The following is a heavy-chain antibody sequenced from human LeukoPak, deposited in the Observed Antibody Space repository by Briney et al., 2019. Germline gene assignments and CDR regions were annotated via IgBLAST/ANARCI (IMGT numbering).Heavy chain of an antibody. Sequence: ASVNVSFTASGYTFISYGITWVRQAPGQGLEWLGWIGAYNGNIDYAQKFQGRVNMTTDTSTSTAYMELRSLRSDDAAIYYCARDYSASHGDYWGQGTPVTVSS. CDR3: ARDYSASHGDY. V-gene: IGHV1-18*01. CDR2: IGAYNGNI. J-gene: IGHJ4*02. D-gene: IGHD1-26*01. CDR1: GYTFISYG.